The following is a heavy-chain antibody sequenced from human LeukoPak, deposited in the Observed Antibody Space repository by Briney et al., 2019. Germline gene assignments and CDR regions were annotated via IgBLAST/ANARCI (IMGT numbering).Heavy chain of an antibody. CDR3: AKDLSSSGFRIDY. CDR1: GFTFSSYY. V-gene: IGHV3-21*04. D-gene: IGHD6-19*01. CDR2: ISSGSLYI. Sequence: GGSLRLSCAASGFTFSSYYMNWVRQAPGKGRGWVSSISSGSLYIYYADSVKGRFTISRDNSKNTLSLQMNSLRAEDTAKYYCAKDLSSSGFRIDYWGQGTLVTVSS. J-gene: IGHJ4*02.